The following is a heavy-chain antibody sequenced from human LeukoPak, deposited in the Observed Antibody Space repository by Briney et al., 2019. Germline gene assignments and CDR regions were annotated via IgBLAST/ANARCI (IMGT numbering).Heavy chain of an antibody. Sequence: GGSLRLSCAASGFTFSSYSMNWVRQAPGKGLEWVSSISSSSSYIYYADSVKGRFTISRDNSKNTLYLQMNSLRAEDTAVYYCAKDLISTYYYDSGRRGFDPWGQGTLVTVSS. J-gene: IGHJ5*02. CDR1: GFTFSSYS. V-gene: IGHV3-21*04. D-gene: IGHD3-22*01. CDR3: AKDLISTYYYDSGRRGFDP. CDR2: ISSSSSYI.